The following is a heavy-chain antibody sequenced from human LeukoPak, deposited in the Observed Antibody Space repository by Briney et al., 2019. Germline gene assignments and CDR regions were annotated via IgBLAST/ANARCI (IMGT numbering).Heavy chain of an antibody. CDR2: IYYSGST. D-gene: IGHD3-3*01. J-gene: IGHJ5*02. CDR3: AGGWARLRFRYNWFDP. V-gene: IGHV4-30-4*07. Sequence: SETLSLTCAVSGGSISSGGYPWSWIRQPPGKGLEWIGYIYYSGSTYYNPSLKSRVTISVDTSKNQFSLKLNSVTAADTAVYYCAGGWARLRFRYNWFDPWGQGTLVTVSS. CDR1: GGSISSGGYP.